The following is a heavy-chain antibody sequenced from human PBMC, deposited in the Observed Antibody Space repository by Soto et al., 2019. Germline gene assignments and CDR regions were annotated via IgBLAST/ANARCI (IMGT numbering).Heavy chain of an antibody. CDR3: ARDGKVSGSATHWFDP. V-gene: IGHV4-59*01. D-gene: IGHD1-26*01. CDR2: IFYSGST. CDR1: GGSISGYY. J-gene: IGHJ5*02. Sequence: PSETLSLTCTVSGGSISGYYWSWIRQPPGKGLEWIGYIFYSGSTNYSPSLRSRVTISVDTSKNQFSLELSSVTAADTAVYYCARDGKVSGSATHWFDPWGQGTLVTVSS.